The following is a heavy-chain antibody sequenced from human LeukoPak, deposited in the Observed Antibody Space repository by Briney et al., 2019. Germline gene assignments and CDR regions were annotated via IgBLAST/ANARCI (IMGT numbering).Heavy chain of an antibody. CDR1: RFTFSNYW. V-gene: IGHV3-7*01. CDR2: INQDGSEK. CDR3: ARTPTVDAFDI. Sequence: PGGSLRLSCTASRFTFSNYWMSWVRQAPGKGLEWVANINQDGSEKYYVDSVKGRFTISRDNAKSSLYLLMNSLRAEDTAVYYCARTPTVDAFDIWGQGTMVTVSS. J-gene: IGHJ3*02.